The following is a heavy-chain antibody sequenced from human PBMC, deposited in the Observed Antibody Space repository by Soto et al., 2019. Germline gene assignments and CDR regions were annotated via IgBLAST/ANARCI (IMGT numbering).Heavy chain of an antibody. CDR2: IIPIFGTA. J-gene: IGHJ5*02. CDR1: GGTFSSYA. CDR3: ARDSGKLELLNWFDP. V-gene: IGHV1-69*13. Sequence: GASVKVSCKASGGTFSSYAISWVRQAPGQGLEWMGGIIPIFGTANYAQKFQGRVTITADESTSTAYMELSSLRSEATAVYYCARDSGKLELLNWFDPWGQGTLVTVSS. D-gene: IGHD1-7*01.